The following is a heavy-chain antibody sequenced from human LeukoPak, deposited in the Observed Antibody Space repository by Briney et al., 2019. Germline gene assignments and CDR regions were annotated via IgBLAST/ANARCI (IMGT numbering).Heavy chain of an antibody. J-gene: IGHJ4*02. CDR1: GYTFSNYI. D-gene: IGHD3-10*01. Sequence: GASVKVSCKASGYTFSNYIISWVRQAPGQGLEWMGCISAYNGNTNYAQKLQGRVTMTTDTSTSTAYMELGSLRSDDTAVYYCARDRSSSDYWGQGTLVTVSS. CDR2: ISAYNGNT. CDR3: ARDRSSSDY. V-gene: IGHV1-18*04.